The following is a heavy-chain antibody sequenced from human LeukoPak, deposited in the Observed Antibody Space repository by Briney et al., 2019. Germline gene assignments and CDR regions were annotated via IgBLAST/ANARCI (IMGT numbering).Heavy chain of an antibody. CDR1: GYTFTTSD. Sequence: ASVKVSCKASGYTFTTSDINWVRQAPGQGLQWMGWMNPNGGNAVYAQKFQGRVTMTRSTSINTAYMELSSLRSEDTAVYYCARGGSRSFDIWGLGTMVTVSS. V-gene: IGHV1-8*01. D-gene: IGHD3-10*01. CDR3: ARGGSRSFDI. J-gene: IGHJ3*02. CDR2: MNPNGGNA.